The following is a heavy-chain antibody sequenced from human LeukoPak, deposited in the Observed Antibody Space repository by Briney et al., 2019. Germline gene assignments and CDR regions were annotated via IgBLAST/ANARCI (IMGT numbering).Heavy chain of an antibody. CDR1: GYTFTSYD. D-gene: IGHD5-24*01. V-gene: IGHV1-8*01. J-gene: IGHJ3*02. CDR2: MNPNSGNT. CDR3: ASPVEMATITAFDI. Sequence: ASVKVSCKASGYTFTSYDINWVRQATGQGLEWMGWMNPNSGNTGYAQKFQGRVTMTRNTSISTAYMELSSLRSEDTAVYYCASPVEMATITAFDIWGQGTMVTVSS.